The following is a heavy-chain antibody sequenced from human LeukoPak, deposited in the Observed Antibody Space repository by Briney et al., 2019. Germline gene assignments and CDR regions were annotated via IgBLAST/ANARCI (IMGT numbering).Heavy chain of an antibody. CDR1: GFTFSNYY. CDR2: INNDGSRT. Sequence: PGGSLRLSCAASGFTFSNYYMYWIRQSPGRGLVWVSRINNDGSRTIYADSVKGRFTISRDNAKNTLYLQMNSLRAEDTAVYHCARGNSGFDYWGQGTLVTVSS. CDR3: ARGNSGFDY. J-gene: IGHJ4*02. V-gene: IGHV3-74*01. D-gene: IGHD6-19*01.